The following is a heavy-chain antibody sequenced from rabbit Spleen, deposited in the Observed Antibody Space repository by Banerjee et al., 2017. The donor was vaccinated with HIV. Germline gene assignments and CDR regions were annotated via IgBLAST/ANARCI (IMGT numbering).Heavy chain of an antibody. CDR3: ARTYDGSGDLTRLDL. CDR2: IKPSSANT. J-gene: IGHJ3*01. V-gene: IGHV1S40*01. D-gene: IGHD4-1*01. Sequence: QSLEESGGDLVKPGASLTLTCTASGFSFSSSYYMCWVRQAPGKGLEWIGCIKPSSANTWYASWAKGQFTIFKTSSTTVTLQMTSLTAADTATYFCARTYDGSGDLTRLDLWGQGTLVTVS. CDR1: GFSFSSSYY.